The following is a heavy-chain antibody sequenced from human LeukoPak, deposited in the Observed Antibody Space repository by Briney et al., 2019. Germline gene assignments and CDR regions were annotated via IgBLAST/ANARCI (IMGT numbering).Heavy chain of an antibody. CDR1: GYTFTSYG. V-gene: IGHV1-18*01. D-gene: IGHD6-13*01. J-gene: IGHJ6*03. CDR2: ISAYNGHT. CDR3: AREASSSWYGGYYYYMDV. Sequence: ASVKVSCKASGYTFTSYGISWVRQAPGQGLEWMGWISAYNGHTNYAQKLQGRVTMTTDTSTSTAYMELRSLRSDDTAVYYCAREASSSWYGGYYYYMDVWGKGTTVTVSS.